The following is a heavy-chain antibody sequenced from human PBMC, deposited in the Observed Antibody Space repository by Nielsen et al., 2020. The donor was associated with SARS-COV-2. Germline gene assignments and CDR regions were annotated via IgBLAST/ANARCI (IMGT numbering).Heavy chain of an antibody. V-gene: IGHV3-30*19. CDR3: TKGAQLGDY. Sequence: GESLKISCAASGFTFSRYGMHWVRQAPGKGLDWVTFISYDGSIKYYADSVKGRFTISTDISKNTLYLQMNSLRAEDTAVYYCTKGAQLGDYWGQGTLVTVSS. D-gene: IGHD7-27*01. J-gene: IGHJ4*02. CDR1: GFTFSRYG. CDR2: ISYDGSIK.